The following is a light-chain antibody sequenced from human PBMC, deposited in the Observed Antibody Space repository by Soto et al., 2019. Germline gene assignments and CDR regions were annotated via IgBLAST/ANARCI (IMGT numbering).Light chain of an antibody. CDR2: DVS. V-gene: IGLV2-14*01. Sequence: QSLLTQPASVSGSPGQSITISCTGTSSDVGGYNYVSWYQQHPGKAPKLMIYDVSNRPSGVSNRFSGSKSGNTASLTISGLQAEDEAEYYCTSYTSSTPFYVFGTGTKVTVL. J-gene: IGLJ1*01. CDR1: SSDVGGYNY. CDR3: TSYTSSTPFYV.